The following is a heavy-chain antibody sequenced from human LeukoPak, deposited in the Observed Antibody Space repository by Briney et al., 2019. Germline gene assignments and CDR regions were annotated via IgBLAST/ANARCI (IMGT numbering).Heavy chain of an antibody. V-gene: IGHV4-59*08. CDR3: ARLPEYCSSTSCLLDV. J-gene: IGHJ6*04. CDR1: DGSISSYY. CDR2: IYYSGST. D-gene: IGHD2-2*01. Sequence: PSETLSLTCTVSDGSISSYYWSWIRQPPGKGLEWIGYIYYSGSTNYNPSLKSQVTISVDTSKNQFSLKLSSVTAADTAVYYCARLPEYCSSTSCLLDVWGKGTTVTVSS.